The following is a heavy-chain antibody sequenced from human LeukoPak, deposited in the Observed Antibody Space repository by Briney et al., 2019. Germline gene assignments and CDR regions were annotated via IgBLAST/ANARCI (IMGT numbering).Heavy chain of an antibody. CDR2: INHSGST. Sequence: NPSETLSLTCAVYAGSFSGYYWSWIRQPPGKGLEWIGEINHSGSTNYNPSLKSRVTISVDTSKNQFSLKLSSVTAADTAVYYCARAIVVAGDNWFDPWGQGTLVTVSS. CDR1: AGSFSGYY. CDR3: ARAIVVAGDNWFDP. V-gene: IGHV4-34*01. J-gene: IGHJ5*02. D-gene: IGHD2-15*01.